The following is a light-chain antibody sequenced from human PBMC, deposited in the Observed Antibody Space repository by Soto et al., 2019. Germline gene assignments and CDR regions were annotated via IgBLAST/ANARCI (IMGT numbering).Light chain of an antibody. CDR1: RDNY. CDR2: EVS. J-gene: IGLJ2*01. V-gene: IGLV2-14*01. Sequence: QSVLTQPASVSGSPGQAITISYTATRDNYVSWYRHHPGKAPKRMIYEVSNRPSGVSNRFSGSKSGNTASLTISGLQAEDEADYYCSSYTRSSTLLFGGGTKLTVL. CDR3: SSYTRSSTLL.